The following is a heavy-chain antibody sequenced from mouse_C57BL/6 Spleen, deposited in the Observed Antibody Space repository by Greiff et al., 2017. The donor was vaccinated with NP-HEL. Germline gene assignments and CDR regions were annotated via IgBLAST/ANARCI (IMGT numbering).Heavy chain of an antibody. CDR1: GYTFTDYE. J-gene: IGHJ4*01. CDR2: IDPETGGT. Sequence: VQLQQSGAELVRPGASVTLSCKASGYTFTDYEMHWVKQTPVHGLEWIGAIDPETGGTAYNQKFKGKAILTADKSSSTAYMELRSLTSEDSAVYYCTTITTVVAYYYAMDYWGQGTSVTVSS. D-gene: IGHD1-1*01. V-gene: IGHV1-15*01. CDR3: TTITTVVAYYYAMDY.